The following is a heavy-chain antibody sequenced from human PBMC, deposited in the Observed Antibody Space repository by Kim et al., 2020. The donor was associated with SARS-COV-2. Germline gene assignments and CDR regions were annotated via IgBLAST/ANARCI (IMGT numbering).Heavy chain of an antibody. J-gene: IGHJ4*02. CDR1: GFTVSSNY. CDR3: ASYSNPDDYYDSSGSIPGDY. CDR2: IYSGGST. V-gene: IGHV3-53*01. Sequence: GGSLRLSCAASGFTVSSNYMSWVRQAPGKGLEWVSVIYSGGSTYYADSVKGRFTISRDNSKNTLYLQMNSLRAEDTAVYYCASYSNPDDYYDSSGSIPGDYWGQGTLVTVSS. D-gene: IGHD3-22*01.